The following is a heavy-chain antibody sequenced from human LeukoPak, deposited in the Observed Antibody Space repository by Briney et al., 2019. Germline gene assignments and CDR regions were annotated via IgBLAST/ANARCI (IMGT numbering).Heavy chain of an antibody. Sequence: GGSLRLSCAASGFTFSSYAMSWVRQAPGEGLEWVSAISGSGGSTYYADSVKGRFTISRDNSKNTLYLQMNSLRAEDTAVYYCAKYTAVWFGESLHYGMDVWGQGTTVTVSS. CDR3: AKYTAVWFGESLHYGMDV. CDR1: GFTFSSYA. CDR2: ISGSGGST. J-gene: IGHJ6*02. D-gene: IGHD3-10*01. V-gene: IGHV3-23*01.